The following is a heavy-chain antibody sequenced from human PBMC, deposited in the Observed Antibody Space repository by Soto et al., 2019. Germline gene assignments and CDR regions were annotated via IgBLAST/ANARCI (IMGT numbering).Heavy chain of an antibody. V-gene: IGHV4-59*01. J-gene: IGHJ4*02. CDR2: IYYSGST. CDR3: ARGHVGVSEY. Sequence: SETLSLTCTVSVGSISSYYWSLIRQRPGKGLEWIWYIYYSGSTNYNPSLKSRVTISVDTSKNQFSLKLSSVTAADTAVYYCARGHVGVSEYWGQGTMVTVSS. CDR1: VGSISSYY. D-gene: IGHD3-10*02.